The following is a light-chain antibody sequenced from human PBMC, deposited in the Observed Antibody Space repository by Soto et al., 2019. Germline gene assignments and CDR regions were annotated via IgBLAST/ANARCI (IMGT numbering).Light chain of an antibody. Sequence: DIVMTQSPDSLAGSRGERATINCKSSQSVLYRATNKNYLAWYQQKPGQAPKLLISWASTRESGVPDRFSGSGSGTDFTLTISSLQAEDVAVYHCQQYYSISPTFGQGTKVEIK. CDR1: QSVLYRATNKNY. CDR3: QQYYSISPT. V-gene: IGKV4-1*01. CDR2: WAS. J-gene: IGKJ1*01.